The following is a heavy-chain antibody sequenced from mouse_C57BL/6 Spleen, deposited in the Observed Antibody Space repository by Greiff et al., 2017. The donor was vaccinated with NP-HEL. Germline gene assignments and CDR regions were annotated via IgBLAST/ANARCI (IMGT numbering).Heavy chain of an antibody. CDR2: IYPGDGDT. CDR3: AREGYGSSPWFAY. J-gene: IGHJ3*01. CDR1: GYAFSSSW. V-gene: IGHV1-82*01. D-gene: IGHD1-1*01. Sequence: QVQLKESGPELVKPGASVKISCKASGYAFSSSWMHWVKQRPGKGLEWIGRIYPGDGDTNYNGKFKGKATLTADKSSSTAYMQLSSLTSEDSAVYFCAREGYGSSPWFAYWGKGTLVTVSA.